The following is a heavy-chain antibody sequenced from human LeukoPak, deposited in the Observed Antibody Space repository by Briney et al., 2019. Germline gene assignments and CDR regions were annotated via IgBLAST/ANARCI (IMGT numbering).Heavy chain of an antibody. CDR3: AREGRVRMRPYDHVWGSYRPTIYFDY. D-gene: IGHD3-16*02. J-gene: IGHJ4*02. CDR2: INAGNGNT. CDR1: GYTFTGYY. Sequence: GASVKVSCKASGYTFTGYYMHWVRQAPGQGLEWMGWINAGNGNTKYSQEFQGRVTITRDTSASTAYMELSSLRSEDMAVYYCAREGRVRMRPYDHVWGSYRPTIYFDYWGQGTLVTVSS. V-gene: IGHV1-3*03.